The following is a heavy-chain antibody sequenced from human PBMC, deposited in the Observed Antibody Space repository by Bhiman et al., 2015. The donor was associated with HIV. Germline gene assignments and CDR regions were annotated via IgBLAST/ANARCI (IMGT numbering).Heavy chain of an antibody. CDR3: ARPFEEWELSERRTDAFDI. D-gene: IGHD1-26*01. Sequence: EVQLVESGGGLVKPGGSLRLSCAASGFTFSSYSMNWVRQAPGKGLEWVSSISSSSSYIYYADSVKGRFTISRDNAKNSLYLQMNSLRAEDTAVYYCARPFEEWELSERRTDAFDIWGQGTMVTVSS. CDR2: ISSSSSYI. J-gene: IGHJ3*02. CDR1: GFTFSSYS. V-gene: IGHV3-21*01.